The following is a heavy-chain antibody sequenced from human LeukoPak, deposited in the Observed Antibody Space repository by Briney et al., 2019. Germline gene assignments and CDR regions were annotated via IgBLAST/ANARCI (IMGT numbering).Heavy chain of an antibody. Sequence: GSLVLSCGASGFTFGRYWMTGGRQARAKGVGVVANIKEDGRVKKDVDSVQGRLTISRDKAKKSLKLHMNSLRAEDTAVYYCARDPGYSSFDYWGQGTLVTVSS. CDR3: ARDPGYSSFDY. V-gene: IGHV3-7*01. CDR1: GFTFGRYW. J-gene: IGHJ4*02. CDR2: IKEDGRVK. D-gene: IGHD6-13*01.